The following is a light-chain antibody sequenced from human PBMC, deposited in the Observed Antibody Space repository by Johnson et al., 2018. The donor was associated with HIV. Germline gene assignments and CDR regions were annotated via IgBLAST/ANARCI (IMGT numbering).Light chain of an antibody. V-gene: IGLV1-51*01. CDR3: GTWDNSLSAV. Sequence: QSILTQPPSVSAAPGQTVTISCSGSSSNVGSSFVSWYRQVPGTAPKLLIYDNNKRPSGIPGRFSGSKSGTSATLGITGLQTGDEADYYCGTWDNSLSAVFGTGTKVTFL. J-gene: IGLJ1*01. CDR2: DNN. CDR1: SSNVGSSF.